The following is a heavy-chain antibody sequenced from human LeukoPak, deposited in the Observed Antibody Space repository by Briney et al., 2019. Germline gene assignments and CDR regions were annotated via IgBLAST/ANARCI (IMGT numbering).Heavy chain of an antibody. D-gene: IGHD2-21*02. CDR1: GFTFSDYY. J-gene: IGHJ4*02. Sequence: GGSLRLSCAASGFTFSDYYMSWIRQAPGKGLEWVSYISSSSSFTTYADSVRGRFTISRDNAKNSLYLQLNSLRAEDTAVYYCARRRGGGDIFDYWGQGTLVTVSS. CDR3: ARRRGGGDIFDY. V-gene: IGHV3-11*06. CDR2: ISSSSSFT.